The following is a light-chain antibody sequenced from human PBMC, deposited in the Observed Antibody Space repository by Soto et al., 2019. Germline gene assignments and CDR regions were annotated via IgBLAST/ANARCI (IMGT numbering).Light chain of an antibody. CDR2: DVS. CDR1: TRDVGRYNY. Sequence: QSALTQPASVSGSPGQSISISCTGTTRDVGRYNYVSWYQQHPGKAPKLMIYDVSYRPSWVSNRFSGSKSGITASLTISGLQAEDEADYYCNSFTTSSTYVFGTGTKVTVL. V-gene: IGLV2-14*03. CDR3: NSFTTSSTYV. J-gene: IGLJ1*01.